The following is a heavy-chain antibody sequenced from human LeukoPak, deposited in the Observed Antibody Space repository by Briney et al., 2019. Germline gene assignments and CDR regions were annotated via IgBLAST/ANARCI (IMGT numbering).Heavy chain of an antibody. D-gene: IGHD3-10*01. CDR2: ISYDGSNK. J-gene: IGHJ4*02. CDR3: AKAPGYGSGSYSAYL. CDR1: GFTFSSYG. Sequence: GGSLRLSCAASGFTFSSYGMHWVRQAPGKGLEWVAVISYDGSNKYYADSVKGRFTISRDNSKNTLYLQMNSLRAEDTAVYYCAKAPGYGSGSYSAYLWGQGTLVTVSS. V-gene: IGHV3-30*18.